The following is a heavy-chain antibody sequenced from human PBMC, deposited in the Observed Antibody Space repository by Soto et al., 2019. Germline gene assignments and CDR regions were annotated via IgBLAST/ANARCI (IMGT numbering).Heavy chain of an antibody. V-gene: IGHV1-69*08. J-gene: IGHJ4*01. D-gene: IGHD2-15*01. CDR1: GGTFSTYT. CDR2: IIPILNSV. CDR3: ARGSSGVGNYFDY. Sequence: SVKVSCKASGGTFSTYTISWVRQAPGQGLEWMGRIIPILNSVNYAQKFQGRVTITADKTTGTAYMELRSLRSDDTAVYYCARGSSGVGNYFDYWG.